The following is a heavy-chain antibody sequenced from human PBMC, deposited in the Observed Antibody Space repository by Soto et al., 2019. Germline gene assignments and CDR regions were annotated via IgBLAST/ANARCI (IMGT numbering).Heavy chain of an antibody. CDR1: GYTFTTYA. CDR3: ARVGDDCTTTRCYLIDY. Sequence: QVQLVQSGAEVTKPGASVMVSCQDSGYTFTTYAMNWVRQAPGQRLEWMGWINAGNGYTKYSQKFQGRGTITRDTSATTAYIELSSLRSEDTALYYCARVGDDCTTTRCYLIDYWGQGTLVTVSS. CDR2: INAGNGYT. D-gene: IGHD2-2*01. J-gene: IGHJ4*02. V-gene: IGHV1-3*01.